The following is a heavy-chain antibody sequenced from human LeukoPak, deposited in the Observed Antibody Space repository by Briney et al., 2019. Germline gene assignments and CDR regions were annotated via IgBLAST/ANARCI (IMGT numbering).Heavy chain of an antibody. Sequence: SETLSLTCTVSGDSIGTYYWSWIRQPPGKGLEWMGYVYYSGSTSYNPSLKSRVTMSVDTSKNQFSLKVRSVTAADSAVYYCARDSGLGEPLDHWGQGTLVTVSS. CDR3: ARDSGLGEPLDH. CDR1: GDSIGTYY. V-gene: IGHV4-59*01. J-gene: IGHJ4*02. D-gene: IGHD3-10*01. CDR2: VYYSGST.